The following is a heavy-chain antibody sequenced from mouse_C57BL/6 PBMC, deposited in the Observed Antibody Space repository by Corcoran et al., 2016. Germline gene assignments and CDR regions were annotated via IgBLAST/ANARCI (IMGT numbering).Heavy chain of an antibody. J-gene: IGHJ3*01. V-gene: IGHV1-18*01. D-gene: IGHD2-12*01. CDR3: ARGGPGPQLTWFAY. CDR2: NNPNNGGT. Sequence: EVQLQQTGPELVKPGASVKIPCKASGYTLTDYNMAWVKQSHGKSLEWIGDNNPNNGGTIYNQKFKGKATLTVNKSSSTAYMELRSLTSEDTAVYYCARGGPGPQLTWFAYWGQGTLVTVSA. CDR1: GYTLTDYN.